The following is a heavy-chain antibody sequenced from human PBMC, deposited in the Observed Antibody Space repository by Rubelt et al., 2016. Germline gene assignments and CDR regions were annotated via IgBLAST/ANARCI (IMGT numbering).Heavy chain of an antibody. D-gene: IGHD2-2*02. CDR1: GFTFSSYW. J-gene: IGHJ3*02. CDR3: ARGKCSSTSCYRIDAFDI. CDR2: IKQDGREK. V-gene: IGHV3-7*01. Sequence: EVQLVESGGGLVQPGGSLRLSCAASGFTFSSYWMSWVRQAPGKGLEWVANIKQDGREKYYVDSVKGRFTISRDNAKNSLYLQMNSLRAEDTAVYYCARGKCSSTSCYRIDAFDIWGQGTMVTVSS.